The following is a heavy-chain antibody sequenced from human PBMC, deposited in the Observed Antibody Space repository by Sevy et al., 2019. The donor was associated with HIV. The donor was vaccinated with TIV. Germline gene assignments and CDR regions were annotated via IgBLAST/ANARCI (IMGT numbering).Heavy chain of an antibody. V-gene: IGHV3-49*04. Sequence: GGSLRLSCTASGFTCGDYCMSWVRQAPGKGLEWVAFLKSDVYGGTVDHAASVRGRFVISRDASKTIAYLQMNDLKTEDTGVYYCTRWKAAQSIFDYWGQGALVTVSS. J-gene: IGHJ4*02. CDR1: GFTCGDYC. CDR2: LKSDVYGGTV. CDR3: TRWKAAQSIFDY. D-gene: IGHD6-13*01.